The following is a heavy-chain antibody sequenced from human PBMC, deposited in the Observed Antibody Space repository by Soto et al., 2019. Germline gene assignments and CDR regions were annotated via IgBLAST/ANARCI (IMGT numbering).Heavy chain of an antibody. V-gene: IGHV1-69*06. CDR1: GYTFTSYG. D-gene: IGHD1-26*01. Sequence: QVQLVQSGAEVKNSGASVKVSCKASGYTFTSYGFSWVRQAPGQGLEWMGGIIPIFGTANYAQKFQGRVTITADKSTSTAYMELSSLRSEDTAVYYCASQTWELRIWGQGTMVTVSS. CDR2: IIPIFGTA. J-gene: IGHJ3*02. CDR3: ASQTWELRI.